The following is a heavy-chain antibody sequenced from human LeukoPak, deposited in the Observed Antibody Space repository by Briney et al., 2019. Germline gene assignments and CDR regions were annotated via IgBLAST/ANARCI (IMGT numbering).Heavy chain of an antibody. J-gene: IGHJ4*02. V-gene: IGHV4-39*07. CDR2: IYYSGST. CDR1: GGSISSSSYY. D-gene: IGHD6-19*01. Sequence: SETLSLTCTVSGGSISSSSYYWGWLRQPPGKGLEWIGSIYYSGSTYYNPSLNSRVTISVDTSKNQFFRKLSSVTAADSAVYYCASGTLSSGWSYYLDYWGQGTLVTVSS. CDR3: ASGTLSSGWSYYLDY.